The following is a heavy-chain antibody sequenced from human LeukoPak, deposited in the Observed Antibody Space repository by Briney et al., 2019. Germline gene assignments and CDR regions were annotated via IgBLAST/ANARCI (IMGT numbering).Heavy chain of an antibody. CDR1: GYSFTSYW. D-gene: IGHD6-19*01. CDR3: ARHIIAVAGTGVYYYMDV. CDR2: IYPGDSDT. Sequence: GECLKISCKGSGYSFTSYWIGWVRQMPGKGLEWMGIIYPGDSDTRYSPSFQGQVTISADKSISTAYLQWSSLKASDTAMYYCARHIIAVAGTGVYYYMDVWGKGTTVTVSS. V-gene: IGHV5-51*01. J-gene: IGHJ6*03.